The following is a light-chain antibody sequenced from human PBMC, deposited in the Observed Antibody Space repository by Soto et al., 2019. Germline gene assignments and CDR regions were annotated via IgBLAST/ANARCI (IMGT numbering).Light chain of an antibody. CDR3: SSYTSSATWV. Sequence: QSVLAQPASVSASPGQSITISCTGTSSDIGAHNSVSWYQRHPGEAPKVIIHEVSNRPSGISDRFSGSKSGNTASLTISGLQAEDEAIYYCSSYTSSATWVFGGGTKGTVL. CDR1: SSDIGAHNS. J-gene: IGLJ3*02. CDR2: EVS. V-gene: IGLV2-14*01.